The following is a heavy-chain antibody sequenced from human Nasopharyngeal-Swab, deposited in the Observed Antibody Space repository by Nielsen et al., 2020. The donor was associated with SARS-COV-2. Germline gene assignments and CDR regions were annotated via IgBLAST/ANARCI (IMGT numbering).Heavy chain of an antibody. CDR3: ARDQDYSSSPSPWFDP. CDR2: IIPIFGTA. D-gene: IGHD6-6*01. Sequence: WVRQAPGQGLEWMGGIIPIFGTANYAQKFQGRVTITADESTSTAYMELSSLRSEDTAVYYCARDQDYSSSPSPWFDPWGQGTLVTVSS. V-gene: IGHV1-69*01. J-gene: IGHJ5*02.